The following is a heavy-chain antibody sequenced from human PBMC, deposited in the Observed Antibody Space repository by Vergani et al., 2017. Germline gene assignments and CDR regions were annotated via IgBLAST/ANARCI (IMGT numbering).Heavy chain of an antibody. CDR3: AKRYYYYYYMYV. Sequence: EVQLLESGGGLVKPGGSLIPSCAAPGITFSSYAISWVRQATGKGLEWVSAISGSGGRIYSADSVKGRFTISRDNSKNTLYRQMYSLRAEDTAVYYCAKRYYYYYYMYVWGKGTTVTVYS. J-gene: IGHJ6*03. CDR1: GITFSSYA. CDR2: ISGSGGRI. V-gene: IGHV3-23*01.